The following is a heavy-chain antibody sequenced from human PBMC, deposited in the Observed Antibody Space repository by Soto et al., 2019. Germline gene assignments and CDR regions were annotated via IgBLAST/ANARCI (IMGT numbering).Heavy chain of an antibody. D-gene: IGHD2-21*02. J-gene: IGHJ4*02. CDR3: ARGRSYCGGDCYSDYFDY. CDR2: VYYGGIT. V-gene: IGHV4-59*01. CDR1: GGFSSSYY. Sequence: PSETLSLTCTVSGGFSSSYYWTWIRQPPGEELEWIGFVYYGGITNYNPSLESRVTISVDTSEDQFSLKLNSVTAADTAVYYCARGRSYCGGDCYSDYFDYWGQGTPVTVPQ.